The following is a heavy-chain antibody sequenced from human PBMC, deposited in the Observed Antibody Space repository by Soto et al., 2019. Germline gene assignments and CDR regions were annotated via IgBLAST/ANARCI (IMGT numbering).Heavy chain of an antibody. CDR2: IYSGGST. CDR1: GFTVSSNY. Sequence: EVQLVESGGGLVQPGGSLRLSCAASGFTVSSNYMSWVRQAPGKGLEWVSVIYSGGSTYYADSVKGRFTISRDNSKNTLYLQMNSLRAEDTAVYYCARDKRNRRNYYYYYMDVWGKGTTVTVSS. J-gene: IGHJ6*03. V-gene: IGHV3-66*01. CDR3: ARDKRNRRNYYYYYMDV.